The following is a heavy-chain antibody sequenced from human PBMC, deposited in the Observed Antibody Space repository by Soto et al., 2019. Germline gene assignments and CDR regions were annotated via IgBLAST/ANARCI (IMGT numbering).Heavy chain of an antibody. Sequence: QITLKESGPTLVAPTQTLTLTCTLSGFSISTSGVGVGWIRQPPGKALEWLAVIYWDDDKRYSPSLRNRLTFSKDTSNNQVAIAVTNMDPVDTDTYYCAHRQIPSGNWYCGVLDYWGPGTLVTVSA. J-gene: IGHJ4*02. CDR1: GFSISTSGVG. CDR2: IYWDDDK. CDR3: AHRQIPSGNWYCGVLDY. V-gene: IGHV2-5*02. D-gene: IGHD1-7*01.